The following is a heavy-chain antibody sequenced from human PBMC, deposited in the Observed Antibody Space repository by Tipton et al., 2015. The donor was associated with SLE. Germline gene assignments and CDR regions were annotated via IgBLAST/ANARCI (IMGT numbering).Heavy chain of an antibody. D-gene: IGHD2-21*01. J-gene: IGHJ5*02. CDR3: TRADCGGDCYSPWFDP. Sequence: QSGAEVKKPGASVKVSCKASGYTFTRNDINWVRQATGQGLEWMGWMDPDSGNTVYAQRFRGRVTMTRNTSISTAYMELSSLTFEDSAVYYCTRADCGGDCYSPWFDPWGQGTQVTVSS. CDR1: GYTFTRND. V-gene: IGHV1-8*01. CDR2: MDPDSGNT.